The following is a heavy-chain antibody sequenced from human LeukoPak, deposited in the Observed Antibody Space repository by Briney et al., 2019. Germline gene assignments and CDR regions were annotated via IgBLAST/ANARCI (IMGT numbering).Heavy chain of an antibody. V-gene: IGHV4-38-2*02. Sequence: SETLSLTCTVSGYSISSGYYWGWIRQPPGKGLEWIGSIYHSGSTYYNPSLKSRVTISVDTSKNQFSLKLSSVTAADTAVYYCARHFVGTPLFDYWGQGTLVTVSS. CDR1: GYSISSGYY. CDR2: IYHSGST. J-gene: IGHJ4*02. D-gene: IGHD1-26*01. CDR3: ARHFVGTPLFDY.